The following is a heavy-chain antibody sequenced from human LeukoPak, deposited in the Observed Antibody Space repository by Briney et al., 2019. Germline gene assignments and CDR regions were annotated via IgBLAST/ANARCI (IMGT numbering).Heavy chain of an antibody. D-gene: IGHD1-14*01. CDR3: AKDPNPGLLTYFDY. V-gene: IGHV3-30*18. J-gene: IGHJ4*02. CDR1: GFTFSSYG. Sequence: PGRSLRLSCAASGFTFSSYGMHWVRQAPGKGLEWVAVISYDGSNKYYADSVKGRFTISRDNSKNTLYLQMNSLRAEDTAVYYCAKDPNPGLLTYFDYWGQGTLVTVSS. CDR2: ISYDGSNK.